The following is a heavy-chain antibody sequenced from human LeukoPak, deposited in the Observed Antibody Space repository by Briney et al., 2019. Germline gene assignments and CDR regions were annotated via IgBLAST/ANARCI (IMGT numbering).Heavy chain of an antibody. CDR1: GYSFTSYW. Sequence: GESLKISCKGSGYSFTSYWIGWVRQMPGKGLEWMGIIYPGDSDTRYSPSFQGQVTISADKSISTAYLQWSSLKASDTAMYYCARHRYCSGGSCYAAGELDYWGQGTLVTVSS. CDR2: IYPGDSDT. CDR3: ARHRYCSGGSCYAAGELDY. J-gene: IGHJ4*02. V-gene: IGHV5-51*01. D-gene: IGHD2-15*01.